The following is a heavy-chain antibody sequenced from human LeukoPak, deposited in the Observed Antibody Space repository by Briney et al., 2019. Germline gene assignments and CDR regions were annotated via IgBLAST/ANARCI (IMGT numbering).Heavy chain of an antibody. CDR1: GFTFDDYA. CDR2: ISWNSGSI. Sequence: GRSLRLSCAASGFTFDDYAMHWVRQAPGKGLEWVSGISWNSGSIGYADSVKGRFTISRDNAKNSLYLQMNSLRAEDTALYYCAKELYSSSWLNYYGMDVWGQGTTVTVSS. V-gene: IGHV3-9*01. J-gene: IGHJ6*02. D-gene: IGHD6-13*01. CDR3: AKELYSSSWLNYYGMDV.